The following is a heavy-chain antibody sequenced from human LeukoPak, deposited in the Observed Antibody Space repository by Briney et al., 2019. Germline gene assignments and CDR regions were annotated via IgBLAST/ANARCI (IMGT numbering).Heavy chain of an antibody. CDR2: ISSGGII. V-gene: IGHV3-48*03. CDR1: GLPYSRYE. D-gene: IGHD3-10*01. Sequence: GGSLRLSCAASGLPYSRYEFYYVRQAPGKGLEWVSYISSGGIIKYAVSVKGQFTISRDDAKKSLYLRMNSPGAEDTAIYYCGAGRQFVGAFDIWGQGTLVTVSS. CDR3: GAGRQFVGAFDI. J-gene: IGHJ3*02.